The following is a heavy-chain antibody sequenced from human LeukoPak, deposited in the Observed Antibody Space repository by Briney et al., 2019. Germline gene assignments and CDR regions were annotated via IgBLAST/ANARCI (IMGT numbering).Heavy chain of an antibody. CDR2: IWYDGSNQ. J-gene: IGHJ2*01. Sequence: GGSLRLSCAASGFTFSRFGMHWVRQAPGKGLEWVAFIWYDGSNQYYGDSVKGRFTISGDSSKKTVSLQMNSLRADDTAVYFCARDREVTYFDLWGRGTRVTVSS. V-gene: IGHV3-33*01. CDR3: ARDREVTYFDL. CDR1: GFTFSRFG. D-gene: IGHD2-21*02.